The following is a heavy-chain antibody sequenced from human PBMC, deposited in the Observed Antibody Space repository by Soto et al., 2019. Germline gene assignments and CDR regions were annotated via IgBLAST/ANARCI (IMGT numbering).Heavy chain of an antibody. CDR3: ARGENYDNPSEEYYFDY. V-gene: IGHV1-69*13. D-gene: IGHD3-22*01. CDR2: IIPIFGTA. Sequence: SVKVSCKTSGGTFISYAISWVRQAPGQGLEWMGGIIPIFGTANYAQKFQGRVTITADESTSTAYMELSSLRSEDTAVYYCARGENYDNPSEEYYFDYWGQGTLVTVSS. J-gene: IGHJ4*02. CDR1: GGTFISYA.